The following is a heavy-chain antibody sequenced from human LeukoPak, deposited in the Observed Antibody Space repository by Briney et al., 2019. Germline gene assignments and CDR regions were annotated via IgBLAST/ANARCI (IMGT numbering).Heavy chain of an antibody. CDR3: VRLRRNSDTSGFYYYYDY. V-gene: IGHV3-21*01. D-gene: IGHD3-22*01. CDR2: ITVRSNYI. Sequence: GGSLRLSCAASGYTFSSYNINWVRQAPGKGLEWVSSITVRSNYIYYADSVRGRFSISRDDARDSLYLQMNSLRAEDTAVYYCVRLRRNSDTSGFYYYYDYWGQGTLVTVSS. CDR1: GYTFSSYN. J-gene: IGHJ4*02.